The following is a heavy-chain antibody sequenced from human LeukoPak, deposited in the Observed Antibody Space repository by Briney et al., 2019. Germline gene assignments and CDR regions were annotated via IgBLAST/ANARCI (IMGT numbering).Heavy chain of an antibody. CDR1: GGSFSGYY. Sequence: ETLSLTCAVYGGSFSGYYWSWVRHAPGKGLEWVSTIGGRDGGTYYADSVKGRFTVSRDNSKDTLYLQVNSLRAEDTAVYYCAKLGYCSGGSCYRWLDPWGQGTLVTVSS. CDR3: AKLGYCSGGSCYRWLDP. J-gene: IGHJ5*02. V-gene: IGHV3-23*01. CDR2: IGGRDGGT. D-gene: IGHD2-15*01.